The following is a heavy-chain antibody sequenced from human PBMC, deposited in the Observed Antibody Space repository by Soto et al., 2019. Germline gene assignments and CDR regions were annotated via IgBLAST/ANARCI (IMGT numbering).Heavy chain of an antibody. V-gene: IGHV1-18*01. CDR3: AGGGDSSGYYILYNWFAP. D-gene: IGHD3-22*01. CDR2: ISAYNGNT. CDR1: GYTFTSYG. Sequence: ASVKVSCKASGYTFTSYGLSWVRQAPGQGREWMGWISAYNGNTNYAQKLQGRVTMTTDTSTSTAYMELRSLRSDDTAVYYCAGGGDSSGYYILYNWFAPWGQGTLVTVPQ. J-gene: IGHJ5*02.